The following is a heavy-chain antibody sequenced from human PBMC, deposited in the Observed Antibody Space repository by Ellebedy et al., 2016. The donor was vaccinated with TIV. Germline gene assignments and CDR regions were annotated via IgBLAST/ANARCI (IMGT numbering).Heavy chain of an antibody. J-gene: IGHJ4*02. CDR1: GFTVSRNY. Sequence: GESLKISCAASGFTVSRNYMSWVRQAPGKGLEWVSVIYSGGSTYYADSVKGRLTISRDNSKNTLYLQMNSLRAEDTAVYYCARDMSYGDYDYWGQGTLVTVSS. CDR3: ARDMSYGDYDY. V-gene: IGHV3-53*01. CDR2: IYSGGST. D-gene: IGHD4-17*01.